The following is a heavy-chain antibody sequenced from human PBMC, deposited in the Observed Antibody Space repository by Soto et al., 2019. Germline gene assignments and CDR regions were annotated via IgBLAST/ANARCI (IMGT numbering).Heavy chain of an antibody. CDR1: GFRFSTYT. D-gene: IGHD3-3*01. J-gene: IGHJ4*02. CDR2: ISSSSSYI. Sequence: GGSLRLSCGASGFRFSTYTISWVRQAPGKGLEWVSSISSSSSYIYYSDSMKGRFTISRDNAKNSLFLQMNSLRLEDTAVYYCARSSLGILRFLEWSFDYWGQGTLVTVSS. V-gene: IGHV3-21*01. CDR3: ARSSLGILRFLEWSFDY.